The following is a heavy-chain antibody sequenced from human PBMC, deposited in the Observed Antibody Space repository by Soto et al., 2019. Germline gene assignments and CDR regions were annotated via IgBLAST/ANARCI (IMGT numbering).Heavy chain of an antibody. D-gene: IGHD3-16*02. CDR2: ISGPSSST. J-gene: IGHJ4*02. CDR3: ATADVVLIVHSPALAF. V-gene: IGHV3-23*01. Sequence: PGGSLRLSSAASGFTFGDYTMTWIRQAPGKGLEWLSTISGPSSSTYYADSVKGRFTVSRDNFNNTLYPHMNSLRAEDPALYYFATADVVLIVHSPALAFWVQGTLGTDAS. CDR1: GFTFGDYT.